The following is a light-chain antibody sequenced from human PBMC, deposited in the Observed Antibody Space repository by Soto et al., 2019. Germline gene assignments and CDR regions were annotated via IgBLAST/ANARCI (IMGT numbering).Light chain of an antibody. Sequence: QSVLTQPASVSGSPGQSITISCTGTSSDVGGYNFVSWYQQHPGKAPKLMISEVSNRPSGVSNRFSGSKSGNTASLTISGLQADDEADYYCSSYTSSTSYVFGTGTKV. V-gene: IGLV2-14*01. J-gene: IGLJ1*01. CDR1: SSDVGGYNF. CDR3: SSYTSSTSYV. CDR2: EVS.